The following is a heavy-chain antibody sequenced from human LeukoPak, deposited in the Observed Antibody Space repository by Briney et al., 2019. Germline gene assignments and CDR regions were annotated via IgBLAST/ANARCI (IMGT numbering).Heavy chain of an antibody. CDR1: GDSISNGGYF. CDR3: ARGLPGARIPYHFDS. V-gene: IGHV4-31*03. J-gene: IGHJ4*02. CDR2: IYYTGST. D-gene: IGHD1-1*01. Sequence: PSETLSLTCTVSGDSISNGGYFWSWIRQHPGKGLEWIGYIYYTGSTTYNPSLQSRVTISVDTSRNNFSLRLSPVTAADTAVYFCARGLPGARIPYHFDSWGQGTLVAVSS.